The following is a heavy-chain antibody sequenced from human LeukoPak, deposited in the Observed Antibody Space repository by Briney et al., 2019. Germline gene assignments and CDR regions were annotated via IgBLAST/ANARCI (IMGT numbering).Heavy chain of an antibody. J-gene: IGHJ4*02. D-gene: IGHD3-16*02. CDR2: IYYSGST. V-gene: IGHV4-59*01. CDR3: ARHRGSSYPYFDY. Sequence: PSETLSLTCTVSGGSINNYYWSWIRQPPGKGLEWIGYIYYSGSTNYNPSLKSRVTISVDTSKNRFSLKLSSLTAADTAVYYCARHRGSSYPYFDYWAREPWSPSPQ. CDR1: GGSINNYY.